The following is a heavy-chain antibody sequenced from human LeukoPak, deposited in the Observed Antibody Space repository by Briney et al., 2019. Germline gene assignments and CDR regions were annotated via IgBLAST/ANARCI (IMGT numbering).Heavy chain of an antibody. V-gene: IGHV4-39*01. J-gene: IGHJ4*02. Sequence: SETLSLTCTISDGSVSSGTYYWGWIRQSPGKGLEWIGSIHYSGSSYYNPSLKSRAAIFVDTSRDQVSMDLSYVTAPDTALYYCVRHISANTGYFASCGQGTLVTVSS. CDR1: DGSVSSGTYY. CDR3: VRHISANTGYFAS. CDR2: IHYSGSS.